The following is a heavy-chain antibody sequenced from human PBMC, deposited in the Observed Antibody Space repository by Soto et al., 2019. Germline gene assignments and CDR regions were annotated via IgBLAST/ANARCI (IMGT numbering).Heavy chain of an antibody. V-gene: IGHV6-1*01. J-gene: IGHJ4*02. CDR3: ARDTPAKGSYFDY. Sequence: SQTLSLTCVISGDIVSSNSVAWNWIRQSPSRGLEWLGRTYYKSKWYNDYAVSVKSRITINPDTSKNQFSLQLNSVTPEDTAVYYCARDTPAKGSYFDYWGQGTLVTVSS. CDR2: TYYKSKWYN. D-gene: IGHD1-26*01. CDR1: GDIVSSNSVA.